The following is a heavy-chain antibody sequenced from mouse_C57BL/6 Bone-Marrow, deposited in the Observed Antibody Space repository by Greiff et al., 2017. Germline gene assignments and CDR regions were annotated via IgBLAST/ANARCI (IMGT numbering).Heavy chain of an antibody. CDR3: ARGRGWAFDY. CDR2: INPGSGGT. V-gene: IGHV1-54*01. J-gene: IGHJ2*01. D-gene: IGHD3-2*02. CDR1: GYAFTNYL. Sequence: QVQLKESGAELVRPGTSVKVSCKASGYAFTNYLIEWVKQRPGQGLEWIGVINPGSGGTNYNEKFKGKATLTADKSSSTAYMQLSSLTSEDSAVYFCARGRGWAFDYWGQGTTLTVSS.